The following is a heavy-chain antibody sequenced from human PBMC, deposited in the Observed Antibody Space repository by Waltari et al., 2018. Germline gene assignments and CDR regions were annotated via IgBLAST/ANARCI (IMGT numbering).Heavy chain of an antibody. Sequence: QVQLVQSGAEVKKPGSSVKVSCKASGGTFSSYAISWVRQAPGQGLEWMGRIIPIFGTENYAKKFQGRVTITADESTSTAYMELSSLISEDTAVYYCARDLGYYYDSSGYGFDYWGQGTLVTVSS. CDR3: ARDLGYYYDSSGYGFDY. CDR2: IIPIFGTE. V-gene: IGHV1-69*15. D-gene: IGHD3-22*01. CDR1: GGTFSSYA. J-gene: IGHJ4*02.